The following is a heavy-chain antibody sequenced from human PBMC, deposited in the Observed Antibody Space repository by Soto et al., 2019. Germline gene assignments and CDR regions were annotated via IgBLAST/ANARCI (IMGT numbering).Heavy chain of an antibody. CDR2: INPYNGNT. Sequence: ASVKVSCKASGYTFTSYGISWVRQAPGQGLEWMGWINPYNGNTNYAQKLQGRVTMTTDTSTNTAYMELRSLRSDDTAVYYCARGSDYDSSGYYYSWFDPWGQGTLVTVS. CDR1: GYTFTSYG. CDR3: ARGSDYDSSGYYYSWFDP. J-gene: IGHJ5*02. D-gene: IGHD3-22*01. V-gene: IGHV1-18*01.